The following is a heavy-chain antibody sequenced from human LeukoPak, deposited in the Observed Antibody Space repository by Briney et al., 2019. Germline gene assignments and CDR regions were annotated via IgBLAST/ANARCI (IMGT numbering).Heavy chain of an antibody. CDR3: AKDFHQDYYDSSGSAEYFQH. Sequence: GGSLRLSCAASGFTFSSYAMSWVRQTPGKGLEWVSAISGSGGSTYYADSVKGRFTISRDNPKNTLYLQMNSLRAEDTAVYYCAKDFHQDYYDSSGSAEYFQHWGQGTLVRVSS. CDR2: ISGSGGST. D-gene: IGHD3-22*01. J-gene: IGHJ1*01. V-gene: IGHV3-23*01. CDR1: GFTFSSYA.